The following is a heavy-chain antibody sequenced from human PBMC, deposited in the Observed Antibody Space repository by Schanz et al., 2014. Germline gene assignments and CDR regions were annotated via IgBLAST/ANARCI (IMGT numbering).Heavy chain of an antibody. CDR1: GGSISSGSYY. Sequence: QVQLQESGPGLVKPSETLSLTCTVSGGSISSGSYYWSWIRQPAGKGPEWIGYFTYGGGPNHNASLKSRATIAGGTAKNQFSRKVASVTAADTATYYCARVHSASLERGSHYYMDVWGKGTTVTVSS. V-gene: IGHV4-61*10. CDR3: ARVHSASLERGSHYYMDV. CDR2: FTYGGGP. D-gene: IGHD5-12*01. J-gene: IGHJ6*03.